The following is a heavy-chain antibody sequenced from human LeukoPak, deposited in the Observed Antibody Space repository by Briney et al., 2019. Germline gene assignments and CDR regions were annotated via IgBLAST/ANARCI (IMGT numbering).Heavy chain of an antibody. V-gene: IGHV4-39*07. D-gene: IGHD5-24*01. J-gene: IGHJ6*03. CDR1: GGSISSSSYY. Sequence: SETLSLTCTVSGGSISSSSYYWGWIRQPPGKGLEWIGSIYYSGSTYYSPSLESRVTISVDTSKSQFSLKLASVTAADTAVYYCARGPARDGYNIWDYYYYMDVWGKGTTVTVSS. CDR2: IYYSGST. CDR3: ARGPARDGYNIWDYYYYMDV.